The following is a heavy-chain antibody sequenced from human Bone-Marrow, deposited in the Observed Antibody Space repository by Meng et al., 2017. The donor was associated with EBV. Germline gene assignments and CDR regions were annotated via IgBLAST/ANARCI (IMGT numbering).Heavy chain of an antibody. CDR3: ARGPTCGYNCPYYFDF. J-gene: IGHJ4*02. CDR1: GYTFTNYD. CDR2: MNPNSGNT. D-gene: IGHD5-24*01. V-gene: IGHV1-8*01. Sequence: QVQLVQSGAEVEKPWASGKVSCKASGYTFTNYDINWVRQATGQGLEWVGWMNPNSGNTGYAQKFQGRVTMTRNTSISTAYMELSSLRSEDTAVYYCARGPTCGYNCPYYFDFWGQGTLVTVSS.